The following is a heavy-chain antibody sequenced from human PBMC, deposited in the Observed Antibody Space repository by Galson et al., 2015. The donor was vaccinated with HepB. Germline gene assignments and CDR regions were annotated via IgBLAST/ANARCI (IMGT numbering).Heavy chain of an antibody. J-gene: IGHJ6*02. Sequence: SLRLSCAASGFTFGGYWMSWVRQAPGKGLEWVANIKQDGSEKNYVDSVRGRFTISRDKAKNSLYLQMNSLRAEDTAVYYCARRNYYYDYYGMDVWGQGTTVTVSS. CDR3: ARRNYYYDYYGMDV. CDR2: IKQDGSEK. CDR1: GFTFGGYW. V-gene: IGHV3-7*03.